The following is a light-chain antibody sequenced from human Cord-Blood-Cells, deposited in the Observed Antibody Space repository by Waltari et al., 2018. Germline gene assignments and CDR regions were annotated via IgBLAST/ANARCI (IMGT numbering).Light chain of an antibody. J-gene: IGKJ3*01. CDR2: GAS. CDR3: QQYNNWPFT. CDR1: QSVSSN. V-gene: IGKV3-15*01. Sequence: EIVMTQSPATLSVSPGESAPLPCRASQSVSSNLAWYQQKPGQAPRLLIYGASTRATGIPARFSGSGSGTEFTLTISSLQSEDFAVYYCQQYNNWPFTFGPGTKVDIK.